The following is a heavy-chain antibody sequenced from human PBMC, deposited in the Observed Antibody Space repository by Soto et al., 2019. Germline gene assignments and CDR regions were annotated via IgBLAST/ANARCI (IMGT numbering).Heavy chain of an antibody. J-gene: IGHJ3*02. CDR2: ISATSDKI. Sequence: QVQLVESGGGLINPGGSLRLSCAASGFTFSDYYMNWIRRPPGKGLEWLSYISATSDKIYYAESAKGRFTISRDNTKNSLYLQMNSLRVEDTAVYYCARQEWEDAFDMWGQGTMVTVSS. CDR3: ARQEWEDAFDM. D-gene: IGHD1-26*01. CDR1: GFTFSDYY. V-gene: IGHV3-11*01.